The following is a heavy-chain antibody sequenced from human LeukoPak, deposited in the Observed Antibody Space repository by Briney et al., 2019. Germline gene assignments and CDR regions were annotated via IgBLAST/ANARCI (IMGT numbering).Heavy chain of an antibody. D-gene: IGHD2-2*01. V-gene: IGHV3-30-3*01. J-gene: IGHJ4*02. Sequence: GGSLRLSCAASGFTFSSYAMHWVRQAPGKGLEWVAVISYDGSNKYYADSVKGRFTISRDNSKNTLYLQMNSLRAEDTAVYYCARGPLIVVVPGARGFDYWGQGTLVTVSS. CDR2: ISYDGSNK. CDR1: GFTFSSYA. CDR3: ARGPLIVVVPGARGFDY.